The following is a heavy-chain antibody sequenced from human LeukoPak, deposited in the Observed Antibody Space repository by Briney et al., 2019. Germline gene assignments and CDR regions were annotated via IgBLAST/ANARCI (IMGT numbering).Heavy chain of an antibody. J-gene: IGHJ3*02. V-gene: IGHV4-59*12. CDR2: SFHTGST. CDR3: ARWNDDYRAFDI. CDR1: DDSINTYH. Sequence: SETLSLTCSVSDDSINTYHWNWLRQPPGKGLEWIGYSFHTGSTHYNPSLKSRVTLSVETSKNWVSLRLRSVTAADTAVYFCARWNDDYRAFDIWGQGTMVTVSS. D-gene: IGHD4-17*01.